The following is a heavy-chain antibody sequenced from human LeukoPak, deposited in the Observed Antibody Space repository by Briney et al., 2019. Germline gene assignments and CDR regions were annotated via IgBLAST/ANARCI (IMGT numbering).Heavy chain of an antibody. CDR2: IRSKANNYAT. CDR1: GFTFSGSA. J-gene: IGHJ4*02. D-gene: IGHD5-18*01. Sequence: GGSLRLSCAASGFTFSGSAMHWVRQASGKGLEWVGRIRSKANNYATAYAASVKGRFTISRDNAKNTLYLQMNSLRAEDTAVYYCARDGYSFGHDFDYWGQGTLVTVSS. V-gene: IGHV3-73*01. CDR3: ARDGYSFGHDFDY.